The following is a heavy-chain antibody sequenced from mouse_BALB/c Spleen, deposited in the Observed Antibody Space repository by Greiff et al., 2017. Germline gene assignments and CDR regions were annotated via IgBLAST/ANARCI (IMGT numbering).Heavy chain of an antibody. CDR1: GYTFTSYW. Sequence: VQLQQPGAELVKPGASVKLSCKASGYTFTSYWMHWVKQRPGQGLEWIGEINPSNGRTNYNEKFKSKATLTVDKSSSTAYMQLSSLTSEDSAVYYCAMYGPSYAMDYWGQGTSVTVSS. CDR2: INPSNGRT. D-gene: IGHD2-10*02. J-gene: IGHJ4*01. CDR3: AMYGPSYAMDY. V-gene: IGHV1S81*02.